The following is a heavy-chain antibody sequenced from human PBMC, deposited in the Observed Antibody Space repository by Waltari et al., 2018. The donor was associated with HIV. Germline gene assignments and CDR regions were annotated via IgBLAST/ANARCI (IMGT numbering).Heavy chain of an antibody. CDR2: IYTSGST. Sequence: QVQLQESGPGLVKPSQTLSLTCTVSGGSISSGSYYWSWIRQPAGKGLEWIGRIYTSGSTNYNPSLKSRVTISVDTSKNQFSLKLSSVTAADTAVYYCARDTRPDYYYYYGMDVWGQGTTVTVSS. V-gene: IGHV4-61*02. CDR1: GGSISSGSYY. D-gene: IGHD2-15*01. CDR3: ARDTRPDYYYYYGMDV. J-gene: IGHJ6*02.